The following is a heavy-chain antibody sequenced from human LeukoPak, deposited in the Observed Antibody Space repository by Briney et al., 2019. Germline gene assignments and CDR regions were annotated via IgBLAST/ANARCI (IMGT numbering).Heavy chain of an antibody. J-gene: IGHJ4*02. D-gene: IGHD4-17*01. CDR2: IYYSGST. Sequence: KSSETLSLTCTVSGGSISSYYWSWIRQPPGKGLEWIGYIYYSGSTNYNPSLKSRVTISVDTSKNQYSLKLSSVTAADTAVYYCARGRRTVTTRFVDYWGQGTLVTLSS. CDR1: GGSISSYY. V-gene: IGHV4-59*01. CDR3: ARGRRTVTTRFVDY.